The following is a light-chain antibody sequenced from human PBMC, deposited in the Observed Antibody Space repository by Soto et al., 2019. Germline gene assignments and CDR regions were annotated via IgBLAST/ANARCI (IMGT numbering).Light chain of an antibody. Sequence: QSVLTQPPSVSAAPGQKVTISCSGSSSNIENNYVSWYQQFPGTAPKLLIYEDNKRPSGIPDRFSGSKSGTSASLAISGLQSDDEADYYCAAWDDSLNGVVFGGGTKLTVL. J-gene: IGLJ2*01. CDR3: AAWDDSLNGVV. CDR2: EDN. V-gene: IGLV1-51*02. CDR1: SSNIENNY.